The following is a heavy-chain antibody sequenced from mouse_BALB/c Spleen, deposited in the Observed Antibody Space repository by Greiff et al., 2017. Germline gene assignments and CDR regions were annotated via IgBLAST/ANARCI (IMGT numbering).Heavy chain of an antibody. Sequence: EVQRVESGGGLVQPGGSRKLSCAASGFTFSDYGMAWVRQAPGKGPEWVAFISNLAYSIYYADTVTGRFTISRENAKNTLYLEMSSLRSEDTAMYYCAMSGTGTSFAYWGQGTRVTVSA. J-gene: IGHJ3*01. CDR3: AMSGTGTSFAY. V-gene: IGHV5-15*02. D-gene: IGHD2-14*01. CDR2: ISNLAYSI. CDR1: GFTFSDYG.